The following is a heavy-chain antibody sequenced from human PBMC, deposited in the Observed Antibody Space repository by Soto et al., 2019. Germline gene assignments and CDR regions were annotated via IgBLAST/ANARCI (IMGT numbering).Heavy chain of an antibody. V-gene: IGHV4-59*01. D-gene: IGHD6-13*01. Sequence: SETLSLTCTVSGGSISSYYWSWIRQPPGKGLEWIGYIYYSGSTNYNPSLKSRVTISVDTSKNQFSLKLSSVTAADTAVYYCARGRWVFVYWGQGTLVTAPQ. CDR2: IYYSGST. CDR3: ARGRWVFVY. J-gene: IGHJ4*02. CDR1: GGSISSYY.